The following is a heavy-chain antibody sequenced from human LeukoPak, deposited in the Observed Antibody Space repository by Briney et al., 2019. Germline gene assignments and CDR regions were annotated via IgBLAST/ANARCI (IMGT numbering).Heavy chain of an antibody. CDR2: INPNSGGT. CDR3: ARASGYSYADY. J-gene: IGHJ4*02. Sequence: ASVKVSCKASGYAFAGYFIHWVRQAPGQGLEWMGRINPNSGGTDYGQKFQGRVTMTRDTSITAVYMELSRLRSDDTAVYYCARASGYSYADYWGQGTLVTVSS. D-gene: IGHD5-18*01. CDR1: GYAFAGYF. V-gene: IGHV1-2*06.